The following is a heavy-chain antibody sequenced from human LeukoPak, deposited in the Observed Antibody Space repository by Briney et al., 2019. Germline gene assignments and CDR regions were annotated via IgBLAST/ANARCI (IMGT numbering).Heavy chain of an antibody. D-gene: IGHD5-12*01. V-gene: IGHV3-64*02. J-gene: IGHJ4*02. CDR3: AKDILGYSGYDVH. CDR1: GFTFSSYA. CDR2: ISSNGGST. Sequence: HPGGSLRLSCAASGFTFSSYAMHWVRQAPGKGLEYVSAISSNGGSTYYAGSVKGRFTFSRDNSKNTLFLQMNSLRAEDTAIYYCAKDILGYSGYDVHWGQGTLVTVSS.